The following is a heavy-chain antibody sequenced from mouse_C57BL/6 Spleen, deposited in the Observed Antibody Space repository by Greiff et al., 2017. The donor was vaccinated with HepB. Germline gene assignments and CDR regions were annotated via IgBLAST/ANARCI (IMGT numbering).Heavy chain of an antibody. V-gene: IGHV1-53*01. J-gene: IGHJ4*01. CDR2: INPSNGGT. Sequence: QVQLQQPGTELVKPGASVKLSCKASGYTFTSYWMHWVKQRPGQGLEWIGNINPSNGGTNYNEKFKSKATLTVDKSSSTAYMQLSSLTSEDSAVYCCAREGLRRLYAMDYWGQGTSVTVSS. D-gene: IGHD1-1*01. CDR3: AREGLRRLYAMDY. CDR1: GYTFTSYW.